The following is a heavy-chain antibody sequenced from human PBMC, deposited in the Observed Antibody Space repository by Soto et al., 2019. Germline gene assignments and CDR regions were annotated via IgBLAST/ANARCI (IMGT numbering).Heavy chain of an antibody. CDR3: TRGDYDDSSGPFSDAYDV. CDR2: IYYSGST. Sequence: PSETLSLTCTVSGGSISSGDYYWSWIRQPPGKGLEWIGYIYYSGSTYYNPSLKSRVTISVDTSKNQFSLKLSSVNAADTAVYYCTRGDYDDSSGPFSDAYDVWGQGTMVTVSS. D-gene: IGHD3-22*01. J-gene: IGHJ3*01. V-gene: IGHV4-30-4*02. CDR1: GGSISSGDYY.